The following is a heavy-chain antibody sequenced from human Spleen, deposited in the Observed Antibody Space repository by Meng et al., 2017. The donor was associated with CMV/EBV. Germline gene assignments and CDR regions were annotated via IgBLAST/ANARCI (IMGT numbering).Heavy chain of an antibody. CDR2: INPDSGAT. Sequence: QVQLVQSGAEVKKSGAALTVSCRASGYTFTDAYIYWLRQAPGQGLEGVGRINPDSGATNYAQKFQGRVTMTRDTSMNTAYMDLSRLTFDDTAVYYCARDRGIRNWFDPWGQGTLVTVSS. J-gene: IGHJ5*02. V-gene: IGHV1-2*06. D-gene: IGHD1-26*01. CDR1: GYTFTDAY. CDR3: ARDRGIRNWFDP.